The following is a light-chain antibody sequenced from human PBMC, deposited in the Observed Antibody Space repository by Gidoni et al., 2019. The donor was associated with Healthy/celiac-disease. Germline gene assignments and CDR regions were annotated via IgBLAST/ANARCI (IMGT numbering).Light chain of an antibody. CDR1: QSISSY. CDR3: QQKGFT. CDR2: AAS. J-gene: IGKJ3*01. Sequence: DIQMTQSPSSLSASVGDRVTITCRASQSISSYLNWYQQKPGKAPKLLIYAASSLQSGVPSRFSGSGSGTDFTLTISSLQPEDFATYYCQQKGFTFGPXTKVDIK. V-gene: IGKV1-39*01.